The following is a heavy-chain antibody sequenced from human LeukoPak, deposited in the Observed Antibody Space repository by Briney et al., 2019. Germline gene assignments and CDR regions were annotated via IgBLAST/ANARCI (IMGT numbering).Heavy chain of an antibody. D-gene: IGHD6-6*01. CDR3: ARERSSLRYYYYGMDV. Sequence: ASVKVSCKASGYTFTGYYMHWVRQAPGQGLEWMGWINPNSGGTNYAQKFQGRVTMTRNTSISTAYMELSSLRSEDTAVYYCARERSSLRYYYYGMDVWGQGTTVTVSS. CDR1: GYTFTGYY. CDR2: INPNSGGT. J-gene: IGHJ6*02. V-gene: IGHV1-2*02.